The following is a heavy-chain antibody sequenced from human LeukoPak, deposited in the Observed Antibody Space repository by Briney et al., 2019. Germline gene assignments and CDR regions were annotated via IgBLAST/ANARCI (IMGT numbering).Heavy chain of an antibody. CDR2: TYYNSKWYT. V-gene: IGHV6-1*01. D-gene: IGHD1-20*01. J-gene: IGHJ3*01. Sequence: SQTLSLTCAISGDSVSTASNAWYWIRQSPSRGLEWLGRTYYNSKWYTDYAVSVSGRTTINPDTSRNQLSLQLSFVTPEDTAVYYRVRLNWRRKAFDVWGQGTMVTVSS. CDR1: GDSVSTASNA. CDR3: VRLNWRRKAFDV.